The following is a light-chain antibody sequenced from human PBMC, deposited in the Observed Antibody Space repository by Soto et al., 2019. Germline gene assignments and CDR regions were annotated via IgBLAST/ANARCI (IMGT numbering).Light chain of an antibody. CDR3: QQYGSSPLT. CDR2: GAS. Sequence: SPGTLSLSPGERATLSCRASESVSDNYLAWYQQRSGQAPRLVIYGASSRASAVPDRFSGSGSGADFTLTISRLEPEDFAVYYCQQYGSSPLTFGGGTKVDIK. V-gene: IGKV3-20*01. J-gene: IGKJ4*01. CDR1: ESVSDNY.